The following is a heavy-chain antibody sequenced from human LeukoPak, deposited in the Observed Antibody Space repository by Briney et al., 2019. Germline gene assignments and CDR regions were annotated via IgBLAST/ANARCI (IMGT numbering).Heavy chain of an antibody. J-gene: IGHJ4*02. D-gene: IGHD1-7*01. CDR3: ASRTMGTKSIDY. Sequence: SETLPLTCTVSGGSISRSSYWWDWIRQPPGKGLEWIGSIYYGGTTYYNPSLKSRVTISVDTSKMQFSLKLSSVTAADTAVYYFASRTMGTKSIDYWGQGTLVTVSS. CDR1: GGSISRSSYW. V-gene: IGHV4-39*01. CDR2: IYYGGTT.